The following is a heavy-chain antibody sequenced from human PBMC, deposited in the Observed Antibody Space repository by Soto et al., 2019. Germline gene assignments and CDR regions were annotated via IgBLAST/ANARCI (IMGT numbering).Heavy chain of an antibody. J-gene: IGHJ6*02. CDR3: ARDPTRFKGGYEPTGMDV. D-gene: IGHD1-1*01. Sequence: ASVKVSCKASGYTFTGYYMPWVRQAPGRGLEWMGWINPNSGGTNYAQKFQGWVTMTRDTSISTAYMELSRLRSDDTAVYYCARDPTRFKGGYEPTGMDVWGQGTTVTVS. CDR2: INPNSGGT. V-gene: IGHV1-2*04. CDR1: GYTFTGYY.